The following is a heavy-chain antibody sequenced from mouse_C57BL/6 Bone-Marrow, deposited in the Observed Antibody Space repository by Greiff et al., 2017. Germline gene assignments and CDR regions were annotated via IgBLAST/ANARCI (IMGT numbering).Heavy chain of an antibody. V-gene: IGHV1-9*01. CDR2: ILPGSGST. CDR3: ARFLTWFAY. CDR1: GYTFTGYW. J-gene: IGHJ3*01. Sequence: VQLLQSGAELMKPGASVKLSCTATGYTFTGYWIEWVQQRPGHGLEWIGEILPGSGSTNYTEKFKGKATFTADTASNTAYMQLSSLTTEDSAIYDCARFLTWFAYWCQGTLVTVSA.